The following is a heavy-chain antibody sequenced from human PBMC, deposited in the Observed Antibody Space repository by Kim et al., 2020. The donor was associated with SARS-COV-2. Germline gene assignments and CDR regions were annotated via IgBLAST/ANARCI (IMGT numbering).Heavy chain of an antibody. V-gene: IGHV3-11*01. J-gene: IGHJ4*02. CDR1: GLTFSDYY. Sequence: GGSLRLSCAVSGLTFSDYYMSWIRQAPGKGLEWISYISNYGSDIFYADSVKGRFTISRDNAKSSLYLEMNSLRGDDTAVYYCARGHHGLEYWGQGTLVTVS. CDR3: ARGHHGLEY. CDR2: ISNYGSDI.